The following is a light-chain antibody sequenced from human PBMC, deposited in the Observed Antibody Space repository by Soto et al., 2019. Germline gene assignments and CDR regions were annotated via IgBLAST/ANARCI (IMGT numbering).Light chain of an antibody. Sequence: EVVLTQSPGTLSLSPGERVTLSCGASQTVSSSYLAWYQQKPGKAPRLLIYGASNRATGIPDRFGGSGSGTDFTLTINRLEPEDFAVYYCHHYGSSPPFTFGQGTKMEI. J-gene: IGKJ2*01. V-gene: IGKV3-20*01. CDR3: HHYGSSPPFT. CDR1: QTVSSSY. CDR2: GAS.